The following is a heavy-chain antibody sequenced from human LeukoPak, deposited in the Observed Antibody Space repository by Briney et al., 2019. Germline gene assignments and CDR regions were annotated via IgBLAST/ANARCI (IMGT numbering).Heavy chain of an antibody. CDR1: GFTFSIYA. D-gene: IGHD6-13*01. CDR3: EAGFWFDP. Sequence: GGSLRLSCAASGFTFSIYAMSWVRQAPGKRLEWVSAISGSGGSTYYADSVKGRFTISRDNSKNTLYLQMNSLRAEDTAVYYCEAGFWFDPWGQGTLVTVSS. V-gene: IGHV3-23*01. CDR2: ISGSGGST. J-gene: IGHJ5*02.